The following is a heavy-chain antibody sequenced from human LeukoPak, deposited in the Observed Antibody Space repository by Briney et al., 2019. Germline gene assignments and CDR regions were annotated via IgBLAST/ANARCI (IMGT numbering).Heavy chain of an antibody. CDR2: INPNSGGT. J-gene: IGHJ6*03. CDR1: GYTFTGYY. Sequence: GASVKVSCKASGYTFTGYYMHWVRQAPGPGLGWMGWINPNSGGTNYAQKFQGRVTMTRDTSISTAYIELSRLRSDDTAVYYCVRDPRGYCTNGVCYSTYYYYYYMDVWGKGTTVTVSS. V-gene: IGHV1-2*02. CDR3: VRDPRGYCTNGVCYSTYYYYYYMDV. D-gene: IGHD2-8*01.